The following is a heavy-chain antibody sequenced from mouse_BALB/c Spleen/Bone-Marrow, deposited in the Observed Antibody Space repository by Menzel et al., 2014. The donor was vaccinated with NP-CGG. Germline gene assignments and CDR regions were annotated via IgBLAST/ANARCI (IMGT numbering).Heavy chain of an antibody. CDR3: TRQYGNYYAMDY. V-gene: IGHV1S126*01. D-gene: IGHD2-10*02. J-gene: IGHJ4*01. CDR2: IYPSDSYT. Sequence: QVQLKESGAELVRPGASVKVSCKASGYTFTSYWINWVKQRPGQGLEWIGNIYPSDSYTNYNQNFKDKATLTVDKSSSTAYMQLSSPTSEDSAVYYGTRQYGNYYAMDYWGQGTSVTVSS. CDR1: GYTFTSYW.